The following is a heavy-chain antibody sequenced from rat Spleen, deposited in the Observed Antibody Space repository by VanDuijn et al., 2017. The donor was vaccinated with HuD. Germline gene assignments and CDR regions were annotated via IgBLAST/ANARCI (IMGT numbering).Heavy chain of an antibody. V-gene: IGHV2-41*01. Sequence: QVQLKESGPGLVQPSQTLSLTCTVSGFSLISNGVHWVRQPPGKGLEWMGVMWSGGGTRYNSALKSRLSISKDTSKSQVFLKMNSLQTEDTATYYCARDEFITIAAISTGFDYWGQGVMVTVSS. D-gene: IGHD1-2*01. CDR1: GFSLISNG. J-gene: IGHJ2*01. CDR2: MWSGGGT. CDR3: ARDEFITIAAISTGFDY.